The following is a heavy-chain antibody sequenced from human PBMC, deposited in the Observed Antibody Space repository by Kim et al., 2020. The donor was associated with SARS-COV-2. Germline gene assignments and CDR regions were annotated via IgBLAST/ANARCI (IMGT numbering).Heavy chain of an antibody. CDR3: VSGYESYYLDY. J-gene: IGHJ4*02. CDR2: INPNSGGT. Sequence: ASVKVSCKTSGFSLTDYHIHWVRQAPGEGLEWMGRINPNSGGTEYAQRFQGRVTLTLDTSIRTAYMEVSSLKSDDTAVYFCVSGYESYYLDYWGQGTLVT. V-gene: IGHV1-2*06. D-gene: IGHD5-12*01. CDR1: GFSLTDYH.